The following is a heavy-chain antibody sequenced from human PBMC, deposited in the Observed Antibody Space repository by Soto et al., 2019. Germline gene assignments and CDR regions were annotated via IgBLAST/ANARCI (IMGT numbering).Heavy chain of an antibody. CDR1: GGSFSGYY. CDR3: ARDNITGLFDY. D-gene: IGHD2-8*02. CDR2: INHSGST. J-gene: IGHJ4*02. V-gene: IGHV4-34*01. Sequence: SETLSLTCAVYGGSFSGYYWTRIRQPPGTGLEWIGEINHSGSTNYNPSLKSRVTISVDTSKNQFSLKLTSVTAADTAVYYCARDNITGLFDYWGQGTLVTVSS.